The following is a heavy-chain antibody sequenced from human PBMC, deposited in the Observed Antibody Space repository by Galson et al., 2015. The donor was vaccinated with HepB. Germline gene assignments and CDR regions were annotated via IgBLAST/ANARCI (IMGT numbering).Heavy chain of an antibody. CDR1: GYSFTNSW. J-gene: IGHJ5*02. CDR2: IDTSDSYI. D-gene: IGHD6-13*01. V-gene: IGHV5-10-1*01. CDR3: ARHKRGKAAGGTENWFDP. Sequence: QSGAEVKKPGETLRISCKGSGYSFTNSWISWVRQMPGKGLEWMGRIDTSDSYINYSLSFQGHVTISADKFISTAYLQWSSLKASDTAMYYCARHKRGKAAGGTENWFDPWGQGTLVTVSS.